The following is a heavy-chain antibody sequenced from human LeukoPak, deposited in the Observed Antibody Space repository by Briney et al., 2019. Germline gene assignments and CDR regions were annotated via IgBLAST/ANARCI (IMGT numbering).Heavy chain of an antibody. CDR2: IIPIFGTA. Sequence: SVTVSCKASGGTFSSYAISWVRQAPGQGLEWMGGIIPIFGTANYAQKFQGRVTITADESTSTAYMELSSLRSEDTAVYYCARESQGPGNYYYYYMDVWGKGTTVTISS. CDR3: ARESQGPGNYYYYYMDV. CDR1: GGTFSSYA. D-gene: IGHD6-13*01. V-gene: IGHV1-69*13. J-gene: IGHJ6*03.